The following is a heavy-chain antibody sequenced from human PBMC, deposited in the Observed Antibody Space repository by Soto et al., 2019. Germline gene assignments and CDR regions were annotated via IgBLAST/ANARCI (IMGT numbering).Heavy chain of an antibody. V-gene: IGHV3-33*01. CDR3: ARDLEDIVLMVYANWYFDL. J-gene: IGHJ2*01. CDR1: GFTFSSYG. D-gene: IGHD2-8*01. Sequence: QVQLVESGGGVVQPGRSLRLSCAASGFTFSSYGMHWVRQAPGKGLEWVAVIWYDGSNKYYADSVKGRFTISRDNSKNTLYLYMNSLRAEDTAVYYCARDLEDIVLMVYANWYFDLWGRGTLVTVSS. CDR2: IWYDGSNK.